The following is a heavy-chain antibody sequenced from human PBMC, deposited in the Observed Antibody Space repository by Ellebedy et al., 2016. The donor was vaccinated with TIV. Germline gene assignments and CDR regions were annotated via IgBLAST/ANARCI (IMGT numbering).Heavy chain of an antibody. Sequence: GESLKISCAASGFTFDDYAMHWVRQAPGKGLEWVSRVSWDGCRTHYADSVKGRFTISRDNSKNSLSLQMNSLRAEDTALYYCAKSASIIENVYYMDVWGKGTTVTVSS. CDR2: VSWDGCRT. D-gene: IGHD2/OR15-2a*01. V-gene: IGHV3-43D*03. CDR1: GFTFDDYA. CDR3: AKSASIIENVYYMDV. J-gene: IGHJ6*03.